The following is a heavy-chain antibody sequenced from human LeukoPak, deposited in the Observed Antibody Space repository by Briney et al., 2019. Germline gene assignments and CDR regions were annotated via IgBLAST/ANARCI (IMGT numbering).Heavy chain of an antibody. CDR3: ASYYDSSGYHDI. CDR2: ISSSGSTI. CDR1: GFTFSSYE. Sequence: GGSLRLSCAASGFTFSSYEMNWVRQAPGKGLEWVSYISSSGSTIYYADSVKGRFTISRDNAKNSLYLQMNSLRAEDAAVYYCASYYDSSGYHDIWGQGTMVTVSS. J-gene: IGHJ3*02. D-gene: IGHD3-22*01. V-gene: IGHV3-48*03.